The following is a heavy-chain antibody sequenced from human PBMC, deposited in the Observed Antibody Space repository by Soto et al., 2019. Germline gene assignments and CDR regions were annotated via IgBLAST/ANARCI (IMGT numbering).Heavy chain of an antibody. V-gene: IGHV1-8*02. Sequence: ASVKVSCKASGYTFTGYYMHWVRQATGQGLEWMGWMNQNSGNTVYAQKFQGRVTLTRDTSISTAYMELSSLRFEDTAVYYCTRNGGGLGLWGEGTQVTVSS. D-gene: IGHD3-16*01. J-gene: IGHJ1*01. CDR3: TRNGGGLGL. CDR1: GYTFTGYY. CDR2: MNQNSGNT.